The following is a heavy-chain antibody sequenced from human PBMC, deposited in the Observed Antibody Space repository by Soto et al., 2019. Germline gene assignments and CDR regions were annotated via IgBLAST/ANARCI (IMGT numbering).Heavy chain of an antibody. CDR2: ISSNGVGT. J-gene: IGHJ6*03. CDR1: GFTLSGYA. V-gene: IGHV3-64*01. Sequence: EVQLAESGGGLAQPGGSLRLSCAGSGFTLSGYAMDWVRQAPGKGLEYVSGISSNGVGTYYANSVQGRFTISRDNSKNTVYLQMGNLRPEDMAVYYCARRARPDYYYMDFWGKGTTVTVSS. CDR3: ARRARPDYYYMDF. D-gene: IGHD6-6*01.